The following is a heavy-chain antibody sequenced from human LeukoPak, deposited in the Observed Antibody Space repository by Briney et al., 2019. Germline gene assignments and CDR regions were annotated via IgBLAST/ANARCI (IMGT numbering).Heavy chain of an antibody. D-gene: IGHD1-1*01. CDR1: GFPFIEYS. CDR2: TGIDSENT. CDR3: ARDHNYAFDN. J-gene: IGHJ4*02. Sequence: GGSLRLSCTASGFPFIEYSMNWVRQAPGRGLEWISYTGIDSENTKYADSVRGRFTISADKAKNSLYLQMNSLRVEDTAVYYCARDHNYAFDNWGQGTLVSVAS. V-gene: IGHV3-48*01.